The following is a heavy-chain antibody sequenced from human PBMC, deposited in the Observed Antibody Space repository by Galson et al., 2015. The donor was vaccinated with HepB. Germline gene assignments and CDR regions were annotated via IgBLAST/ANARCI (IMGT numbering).Heavy chain of an antibody. J-gene: IGHJ4*02. CDR3: AKEGLYSSAWNGFAY. D-gene: IGHD6-19*01. CDR2: ISDSGDT. V-gene: IGHV3-23*01. CDR1: GFTFSTYA. Sequence: SLRLSCAASGFTFSTYAMSWVRQAPGKGLEWVSAISDSGDTYYADSVKGRFTISRDNSKNTLHLQMNSLRAEDTAVYYCAKEGLYSSAWNGFAYWGQGTLITVSS.